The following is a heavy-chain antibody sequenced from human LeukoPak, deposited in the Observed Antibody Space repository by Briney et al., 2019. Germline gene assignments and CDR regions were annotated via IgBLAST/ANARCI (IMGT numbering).Heavy chain of an antibody. J-gene: IGHJ4*02. CDR2: IYSGGST. V-gene: IGHV3-66*02. D-gene: IGHD5/OR15-5a*01. CDR1: GFTVSSNY. CDR3: VRDLPSIN. Sequence: PGGSLRLSCAASGFTVSSNYMSWVRQAPGKGGEWVSVIYSGGSTYYADSVKGRFTISRDNSKNTLYLQMNSLRAEDTAVYYCVRDLPSINWGQGTLVTVSS.